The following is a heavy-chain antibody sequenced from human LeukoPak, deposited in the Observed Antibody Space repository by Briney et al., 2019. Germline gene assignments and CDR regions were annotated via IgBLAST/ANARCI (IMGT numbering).Heavy chain of an antibody. D-gene: IGHD3-10*01. J-gene: IGHJ4*02. V-gene: IGHV1-69*13. CDR2: IIPIFGTA. Sequence: SVKVSCKASGYTFTSYAMHWVRQAPGQRLEWMGGIIPIFGTASYAQKFQGRVTITADESTSTAYMELSSLRSEDTAVYYCARDSAGLDWGQGTLVTVSS. CDR3: ARDSAGLD. CDR1: GYTFTSYA.